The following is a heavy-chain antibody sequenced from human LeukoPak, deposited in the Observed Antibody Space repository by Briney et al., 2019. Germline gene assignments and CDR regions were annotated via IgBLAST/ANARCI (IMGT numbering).Heavy chain of an antibody. CDR2: VSYTGST. CDR3: ATWIQLWATNPDDY. J-gene: IGHJ4*02. Sequence: AETLSLTCTVSGGSISSNNYYWGWIRQPPGKGLEWIVSVSYTGSTNYNPSLKSRLTMSVDTSKNQFSLKLSSVTAADTAVYYCATWIQLWATNPDDYWGQGTLVTVSS. V-gene: IGHV4-39*01. D-gene: IGHD5-18*01. CDR1: GGSISSNNYY.